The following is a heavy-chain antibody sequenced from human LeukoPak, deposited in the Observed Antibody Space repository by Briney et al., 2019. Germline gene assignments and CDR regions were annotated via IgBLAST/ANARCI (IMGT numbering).Heavy chain of an antibody. CDR2: ISAYNGNT. CDR1: GYTFTSYG. Sequence: ASVKVSCKASGYTFTSYGISWVRQAPGQGLEWMGWISAYNGNTNYAQKLQGRVTMTTDTSTSTAYMELRSLRSDDTAVYYCARDPNNHRIAVAGLFDYWGQGTLVTVSS. CDR3: ARDPNNHRIAVAGLFDY. J-gene: IGHJ4*02. V-gene: IGHV1-18*01. D-gene: IGHD6-19*01.